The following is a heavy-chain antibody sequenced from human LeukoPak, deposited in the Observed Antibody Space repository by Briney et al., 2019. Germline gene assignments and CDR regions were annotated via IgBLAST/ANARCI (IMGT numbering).Heavy chain of an antibody. D-gene: IGHD2-15*01. V-gene: IGHV3-30*02. CDR2: IRADGSGR. CDR1: GFTFSRFG. Sequence: PGGSLRLSCAASGFTFSRFGMHWARQAPGKGLEWVAFIRADGSGRYYADSVNGRFTISRDNTWTTVFLQMTSLTPEDSGVYYCAKDPNHLLTLDHWGQGTLVTVSS. CDR3: AKDPNHLLTLDH. J-gene: IGHJ4*02.